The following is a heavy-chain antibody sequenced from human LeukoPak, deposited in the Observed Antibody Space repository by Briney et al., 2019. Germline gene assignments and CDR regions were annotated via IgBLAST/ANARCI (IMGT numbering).Heavy chain of an antibody. Sequence: SETLSLTCTVSGGSISSSSYYWGWIRQPPGKGLEWIGSIYYSGSTYYNPSLKSRVTISVDTTKNQFSLKLSSVTAADTAVYYCARLGRSPEDYYDSSGYYYFDYWGQGTLVTVSS. CDR1: GGSISSSSYY. V-gene: IGHV4-39*01. CDR2: IYYSGST. D-gene: IGHD3-22*01. CDR3: ARLGRSPEDYYDSSGYYYFDY. J-gene: IGHJ4*02.